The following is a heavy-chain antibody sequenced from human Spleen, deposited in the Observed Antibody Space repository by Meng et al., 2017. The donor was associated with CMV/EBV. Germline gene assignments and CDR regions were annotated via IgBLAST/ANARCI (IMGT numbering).Heavy chain of an antibody. CDR3: ATSLVAAANHYYYGMDV. V-gene: IGHV3-23*01. D-gene: IGHD2-2*01. CDR1: GFAVGSNY. CDR2: IRGSGGST. J-gene: IGHJ6*02. Sequence: GGSLRLSCAASGFAVGSNYMSWVRQAPGKGLEWVSGIRGSGGSTYYADSVKGRFTISRDNSKNTLYLQMNSLRAEDTAVYYCATSLVAAANHYYYGMDVWGQGTTVTVSS.